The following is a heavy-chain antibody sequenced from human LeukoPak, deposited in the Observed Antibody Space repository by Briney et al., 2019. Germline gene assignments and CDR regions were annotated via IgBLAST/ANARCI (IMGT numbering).Heavy chain of an antibody. D-gene: IGHD3-10*01. V-gene: IGHV3-30*02. CDR1: GFTFSSYG. Sequence: SGGSLRLSCAASGFTFSSYGMHWVRQAPGKGLEWVAFIRYDGSNKYYADSVKGRFTISRDNSKNTLYLQMNSLRAEDTAVYYCAKWVYGSGSYYSGYYFDYWGQGTLVAVSS. J-gene: IGHJ4*02. CDR3: AKWVYGSGSYYSGYYFDY. CDR2: IRYDGSNK.